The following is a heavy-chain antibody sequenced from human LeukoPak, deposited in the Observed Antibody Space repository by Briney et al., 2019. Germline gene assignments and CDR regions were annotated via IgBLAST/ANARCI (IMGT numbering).Heavy chain of an antibody. Sequence: ASVKVSCKASGYTFTTYFLHRVRQAPGQGREWKGMINPSTGTTNYAQNCQGRVTMTRDTSTSTVYMDLTSLRSEDTAVYYCAREAPGGYFHYWPQGPLVTVSS. D-gene: IGHD3-16*01. CDR1: GYTFTTYF. V-gene: IGHV1-46*01. J-gene: IGHJ4*02. CDR2: INPSTGTT. CDR3: AREAPGGYFHY.